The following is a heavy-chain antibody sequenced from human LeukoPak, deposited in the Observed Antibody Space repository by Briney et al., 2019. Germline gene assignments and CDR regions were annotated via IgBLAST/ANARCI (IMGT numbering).Heavy chain of an antibody. J-gene: IGHJ4*02. Sequence: GGSLRLSCAASGFTFSSYAMSWVRQAPGKGVEWVSAISGSGGSTYYADSVKGRFTISRDNSKNTLYLQMNSLRAEDTAVYYCARATYDYVWGSYRYNSQFDYWGQGTLVTVSS. D-gene: IGHD3-16*02. CDR3: ARATYDYVWGSYRYNSQFDY. CDR2: ISGSGGST. CDR1: GFTFSSYA. V-gene: IGHV3-23*01.